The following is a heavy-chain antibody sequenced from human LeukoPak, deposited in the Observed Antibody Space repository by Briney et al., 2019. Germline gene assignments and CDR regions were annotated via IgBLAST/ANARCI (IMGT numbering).Heavy chain of an antibody. CDR3: ARSVSSSWIYYFDC. CDR2: IYSGGST. D-gene: IGHD6-13*01. J-gene: IGHJ4*02. V-gene: IGHV3-53*01. Sequence: GGSLRLSCAASGFTVSSNYMSWVRQAPGKGLEWVSVIYSGGSTYYADSVKGRFTISRDNSKNTLYLQMNSLRAEDTAVYYCARSVSSSWIYYFDCWGQGTLVTVSS. CDR1: GFTVSSNY.